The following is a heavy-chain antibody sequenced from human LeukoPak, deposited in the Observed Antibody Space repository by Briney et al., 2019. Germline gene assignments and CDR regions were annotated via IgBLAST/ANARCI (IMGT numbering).Heavy chain of an antibody. Sequence: SDTLSLTCTVSGGSISPYYWSWLRQPPGNGLEWTGYIYYSVSTNYNPSLPSRVTISLDPSKNQFSLALPSVTPSDTAGHYCALSNLLWFGESVDSGFDYWGQGTGVTVSS. CDR2: IYYSVST. CDR3: ALSNLLWFGESVDSGFDY. D-gene: IGHD3-10*01. CDR1: GGSISPYY. V-gene: IGHV4-59*07. J-gene: IGHJ4*02.